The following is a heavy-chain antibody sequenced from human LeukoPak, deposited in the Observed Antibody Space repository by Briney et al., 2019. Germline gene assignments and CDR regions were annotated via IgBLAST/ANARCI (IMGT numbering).Heavy chain of an antibody. D-gene: IGHD4-23*01. V-gene: IGHV4-59*01. Sequence: SETLSLTCTVSGGSIRSDYCSWVRQPPGKGLEWIGYIHYSGSTNYNASLKSRLTMSVDMSKNPFSLKLTSLTAADTAVYYCARLGRKTTVVPPDFDCWGQGTLVTVSS. CDR1: GGSIRSDY. CDR2: IHYSGST. J-gene: IGHJ4*02. CDR3: ARLGRKTTVVPPDFDC.